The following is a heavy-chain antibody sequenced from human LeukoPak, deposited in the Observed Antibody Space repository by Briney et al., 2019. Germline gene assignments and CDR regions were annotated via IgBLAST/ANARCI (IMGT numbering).Heavy chain of an antibody. CDR3: ARDRYYDSSGYLYY. D-gene: IGHD3-22*01. V-gene: IGHV4-38-2*02. CDR1: GYSISSGYY. Sequence: SETLSLICTVSGYSISSGYYWGWIRQPPGKGLEWIGSIYHSGSTYYNPSLKSRVTISVDTSKNQFSLKLSSVTAADTAVYYCARDRYYDSSGYLYYWGQGTLVTVSS. CDR2: IYHSGST. J-gene: IGHJ4*02.